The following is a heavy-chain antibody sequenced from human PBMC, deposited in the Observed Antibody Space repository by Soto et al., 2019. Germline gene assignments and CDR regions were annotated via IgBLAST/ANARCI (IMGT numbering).Heavy chain of an antibody. V-gene: IGHV2-5*01. CDR3: AHRQRSGNYFEN. D-gene: IGHD1-26*01. Sequence: QITLKESGPTLVKPTQTLTLTCTFSGFSLSTNGVGVGWVRQPPGKALECLALIYWNDDKRYSPSLKIRLTITKDTSKNQVVLTMTSMDPVDTATYYCAHRQRSGNYFENWGQGTLVTVSS. CDR2: IYWNDDK. CDR1: GFSLSTNGVG. J-gene: IGHJ4*02.